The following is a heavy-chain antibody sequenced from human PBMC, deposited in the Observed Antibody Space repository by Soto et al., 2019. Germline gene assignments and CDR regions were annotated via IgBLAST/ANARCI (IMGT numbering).Heavy chain of an antibody. Sequence: ASVKVSCKASGYTFTSYAMHWVRQAPGQRLEWMGWINAGNGNTKYSQKFQGRVTITRDTSASTAYMELSSLRSEDTAVNYCARDGEDSGWPSTFDYWGQGTLVTVSS. CDR2: INAGNGNT. V-gene: IGHV1-3*01. CDR1: GYTFTSYA. CDR3: ARDGEDSGWPSTFDY. D-gene: IGHD3-22*01. J-gene: IGHJ4*02.